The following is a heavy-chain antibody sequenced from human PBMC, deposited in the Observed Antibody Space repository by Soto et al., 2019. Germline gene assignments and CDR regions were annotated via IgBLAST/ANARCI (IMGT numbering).Heavy chain of an antibody. D-gene: IGHD4-17*01. J-gene: IGHJ6*02. CDR2: IYYNGNT. CDR3: ARATTVTSSFFFYGLDV. V-gene: IGHV4-30-4*01. Sequence: QVQLHESGPGLVKPSQTLSLTCTVSGGSISDDDYYWNWIRQSPGKGLEWIGHIYYNGNTYYNPSLKSRLTMSLDTSQTQFYLHLTSVIAADSALYFCARATTVTSSFFFYGLDVWGQGTTVTVSS. CDR1: GGSISDDDYY.